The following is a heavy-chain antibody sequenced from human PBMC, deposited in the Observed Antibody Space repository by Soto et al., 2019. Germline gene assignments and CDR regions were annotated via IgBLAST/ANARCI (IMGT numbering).Heavy chain of an antibody. J-gene: IGHJ4*02. V-gene: IGHV3-30-3*01. D-gene: IGHD5-12*01. Sequence: QVQLVESGGGVVQPGRSLRLSCAASGFTFSSYAMHWVRQAPGKGLEWVAVISYDGSNKYYADSVKGRFTISRDNSKNTLYLQMNSLRAEDTAVYYCARPRRRDGYNLNYWALGTLVTVSS. CDR1: GFTFSSYA. CDR3: ARPRRRDGYNLNY. CDR2: ISYDGSNK.